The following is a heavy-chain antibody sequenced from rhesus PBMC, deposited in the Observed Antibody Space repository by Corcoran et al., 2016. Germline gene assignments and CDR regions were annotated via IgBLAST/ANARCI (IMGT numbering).Heavy chain of an antibody. CDR2: IYGSGIST. J-gene: IGHJ1*01. CDR1: GGSISSSY. D-gene: IGHD3-28*01. Sequence: QLQLQKSGPGLVKPSETLSVTCAVSGGSISSSYWSWIRQAPGKGLDWIGYIYGSGISTNYNPSLKRRGTLSVDTSKNQRSLKLSSVTAADTAVYYCASERYDSGYYGYFECWGQGALVTVSS. V-gene: IGHV4-169*02. CDR3: ASERYDSGYYGYFEC.